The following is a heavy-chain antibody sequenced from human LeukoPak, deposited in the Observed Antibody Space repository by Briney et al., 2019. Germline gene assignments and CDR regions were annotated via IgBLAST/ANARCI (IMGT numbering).Heavy chain of an antibody. Sequence: SETLSHTCTVSGGSISSYYWSWIRQPPGKGLEWIGYIYYSGSTNYNPSLKSRVTISVDTSKNQFSLKLSSVTAADTAVYYCARENRYYDFWSGYYTGWFDPWGQGTLVTVSS. CDR3: ARENRYYDFWSGYYTGWFDP. J-gene: IGHJ5*02. CDR2: IYYSGST. V-gene: IGHV4-59*01. D-gene: IGHD3-3*01. CDR1: GGSISSYY.